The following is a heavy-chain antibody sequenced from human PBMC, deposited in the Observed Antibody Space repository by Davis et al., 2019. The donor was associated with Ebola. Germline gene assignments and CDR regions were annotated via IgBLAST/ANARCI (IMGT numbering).Heavy chain of an antibody. Sequence: GESLKISCAASGFTFSSYAMHWVRQAPGKGLEWVAVISYDGSNKYYADSVKGRFTISRDNSKNTLYLQMNSLRAEDTAVYYCARDLTPYSGSYQFDYWGQGTLVTVSS. CDR1: GFTFSSYA. J-gene: IGHJ4*02. D-gene: IGHD1-26*01. CDR3: ARDLTPYSGSYQFDY. CDR2: ISYDGSNK. V-gene: IGHV3-30-3*01.